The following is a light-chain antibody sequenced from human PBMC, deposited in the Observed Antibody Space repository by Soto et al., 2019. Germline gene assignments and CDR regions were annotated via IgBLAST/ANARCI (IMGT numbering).Light chain of an antibody. CDR2: EVS. CDR1: SSDVGGYNY. J-gene: IGLJ3*02. Sequence: QSVLTQPASVSGSPGQSINISCSGTSSDVGGYNYVSWYQQHPGKAPKLMIYEVSNRPSGVSNRFSGSKSGNTASLTISGLQAEDEADYYCSSYTSSSTRVFGGGPQLTVL. CDR3: SSYTSSSTRV. V-gene: IGLV2-14*01.